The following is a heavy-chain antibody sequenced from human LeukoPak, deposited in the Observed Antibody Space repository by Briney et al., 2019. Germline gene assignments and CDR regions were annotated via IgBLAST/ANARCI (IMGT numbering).Heavy chain of an antibody. Sequence: GGSLRLSCAASGFTFGSYAMSWVRQAPGKGLEWVSDINGSGGSTYYTDSVKCRFTISRDNSKNTLYLQMNSLRAEDTAVYYCAKGIAAAGTYYFDYWGQGTLVTVSS. CDR2: INGSGGST. CDR3: AKGIAAAGTYYFDY. J-gene: IGHJ4*02. D-gene: IGHD6-13*01. CDR1: GFTFGSYA. V-gene: IGHV3-23*01.